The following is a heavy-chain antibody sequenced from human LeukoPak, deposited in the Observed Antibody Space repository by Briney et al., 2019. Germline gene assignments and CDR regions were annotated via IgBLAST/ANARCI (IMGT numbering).Heavy chain of an antibody. V-gene: IGHV4-4*02. Sequence: SETLSLTCAVSGGSISSSNWWSWVRQPPGKGLEWIGEIYHSGSTNYNPSLRSRVTISGESSKNQFSLRLSSMTAADTAVYYCAKGAGWYEYWGQGTLVTVSS. CDR1: GGSISSSNW. J-gene: IGHJ4*02. D-gene: IGHD6-19*01. CDR3: AKGAGWYEY. CDR2: IYHSGST.